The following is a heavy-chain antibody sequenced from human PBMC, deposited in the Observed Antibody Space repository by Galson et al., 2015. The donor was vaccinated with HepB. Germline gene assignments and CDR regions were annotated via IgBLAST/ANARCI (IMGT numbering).Heavy chain of an antibody. CDR3: ARGVVELEEGSPGYFYNGFYS. V-gene: IGHV3-9*01. J-gene: IGHJ5*01. CDR2: ISWNRGRI. CDR1: GFRLDDYA. D-gene: IGHD3-9*01. Sequence: SLRLSCAASGFRLDDYAMHWVRQAPGKGLEWVSGISWNRGRIGYADSVKGRFTISADKANNSLFLQMNSLRAEDTPLYYCARGVVELEEGSPGYFYNGFYSWGQGILVTVSS.